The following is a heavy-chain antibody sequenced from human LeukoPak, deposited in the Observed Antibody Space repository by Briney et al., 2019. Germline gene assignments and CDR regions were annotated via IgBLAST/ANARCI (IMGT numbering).Heavy chain of an antibody. Sequence: SETLSLTCTVSGGSISSYYGSWIRQPPGKGLEWIGYIYYSGSTNYNPSLKSRVTISVDTSKNQFSLKLSSVTAADTAVYYCARSYYDSSGSFDYWGQGTLVTVSS. CDR3: ARSYYDSSGSFDY. V-gene: IGHV4-59*01. J-gene: IGHJ4*02. D-gene: IGHD3-22*01. CDR2: IYYSGST. CDR1: GGSISSYY.